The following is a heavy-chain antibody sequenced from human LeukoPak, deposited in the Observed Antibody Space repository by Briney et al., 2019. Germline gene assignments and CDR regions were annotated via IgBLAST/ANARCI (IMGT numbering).Heavy chain of an antibody. D-gene: IGHD3-16*02. CDR2: ISSSSSYT. CDR1: GFTFSDYY. J-gene: IGHJ4*02. CDR3: ARDGSLGELSLYATDY. Sequence: GGSLRLSCAASGFTFSDYYMSWIRQARGKGLEWVSYISSSSSYTNYADCVKGRFTISRDNAKNSLYLQMNSLRAEDTAVYYCARDGSLGELSLYATDYWGQGTLVTVSS. V-gene: IGHV3-11*06.